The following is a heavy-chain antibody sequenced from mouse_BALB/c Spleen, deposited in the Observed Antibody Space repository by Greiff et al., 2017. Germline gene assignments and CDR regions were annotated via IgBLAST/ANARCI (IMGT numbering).Heavy chain of an antibody. Sequence: EVQGVESGGGLVKPGGSLKLSCAASGFTFSSYAMSWVRQTPEKRLEWVASISSGGSTYYPDSVKGRFTISRDNARNILYLQMSSLRSEDTAMYYCARVYDFPMDYWGQGTSVTVSS. D-gene: IGHD2-3*01. CDR3: ARVYDFPMDY. V-gene: IGHV5-6-5*01. J-gene: IGHJ4*01. CDR2: ISSGGST. CDR1: GFTFSSYA.